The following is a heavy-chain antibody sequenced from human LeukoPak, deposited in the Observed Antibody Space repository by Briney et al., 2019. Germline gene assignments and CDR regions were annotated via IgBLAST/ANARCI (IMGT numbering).Heavy chain of an antibody. D-gene: IGHD2-21*02. CDR3: ATLIEVVTPFSGNSKDY. CDR2: INPNSGGT. Sequence: GASVKVSCKASGYTFTGYYIHWVRQAPGQGLEWMGRINPNSGGTNYAQKFQGRVTMTRDTSISTAYMELSRLRSDDTAVYYCATLIEVVTPFSGNSKDYWGQGTLVTVSS. V-gene: IGHV1-2*06. J-gene: IGHJ4*02. CDR1: GYTFTGYY.